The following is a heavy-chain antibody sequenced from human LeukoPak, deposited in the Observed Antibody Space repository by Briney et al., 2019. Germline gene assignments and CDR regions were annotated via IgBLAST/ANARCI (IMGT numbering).Heavy chain of an antibody. Sequence: TGGSLRLSCAASGFTFSSYSMNWVRQAPGKGLEWVSSISSSSSYIYYADSVKGRFTISRDNAKNSLYLQMNSLRAEDTAVYYCARDLGYYDSSGPTYAFDIWGQGTMVTVSS. V-gene: IGHV3-21*01. CDR3: ARDLGYYDSSGPTYAFDI. CDR2: ISSSSSYI. CDR1: GFTFSSYS. D-gene: IGHD3-22*01. J-gene: IGHJ3*02.